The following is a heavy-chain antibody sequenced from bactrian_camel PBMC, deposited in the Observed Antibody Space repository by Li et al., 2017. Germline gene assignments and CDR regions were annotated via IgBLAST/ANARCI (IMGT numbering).Heavy chain of an antibody. D-gene: IGHD3*01. CDR1: GSLYCMID. J-gene: IGHJ4*01. CDR3: AATGPGYSGSRCDALLGPVRGGIRY. CDR2: ISEDGQT. V-gene: IGHV3S53*01. Sequence: HVQLVESGGGAVLPGVSLELACAASGSLYCMIDFQWYRQAPGKEREFVSSISEDGQTTYADFVEGRFTISQDKNTVFLQMNALESEDTAMYYCAATGPGYSGSRCDALLGPVRGGIRYWGQGTQVTVS.